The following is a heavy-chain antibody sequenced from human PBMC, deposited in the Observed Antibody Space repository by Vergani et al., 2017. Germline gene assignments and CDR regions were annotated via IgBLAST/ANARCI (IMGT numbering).Heavy chain of an antibody. CDR2: ISSSSSTI. D-gene: IGHD3-22*01. J-gene: IGHJ6*02. CDR3: ARYYYDGRGYYGTSEYYYGMDV. CDR1: GFTFSSYS. Sequence: EVQLVESGGGLVQPGGSLRLSCAASGFTFSSYSMNWVRQAPGKGLEWVSYISSSSSTIYYADSVKGRFTISRDNAKNSLYLQMNSLRAEDTAVYYCARYYYDGRGYYGTSEYYYGMDVWGQGTTVTVSS. V-gene: IGHV3-48*04.